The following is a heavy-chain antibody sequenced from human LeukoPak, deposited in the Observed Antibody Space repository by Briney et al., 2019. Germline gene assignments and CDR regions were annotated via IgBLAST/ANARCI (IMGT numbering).Heavy chain of an antibody. V-gene: IGHV5-51*01. CDR1: GYSFTSYW. Sequence: ESLKISCKGSGYSFTSYWIGWVRQMPGKGLEWMGIIYPGDSDTRYSPSFQGQVTISADKSISTAYLQWSSLKASDTAMYYCARLGGVNPYDVSWFDPWGQGTLVTVSS. CDR3: ARLGGVNPYDVSWFDP. D-gene: IGHD3-16*01. J-gene: IGHJ5*02. CDR2: IYPGDSDT.